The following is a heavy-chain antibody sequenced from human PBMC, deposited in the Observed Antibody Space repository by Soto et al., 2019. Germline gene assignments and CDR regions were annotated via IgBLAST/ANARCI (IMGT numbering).Heavy chain of an antibody. D-gene: IGHD6-6*01. Sequence: GGSQRLSWAVSGGTVRDTYMSWVRQDPWKWLEWISVIYRGLATYYADSVRGRFTISRDDSKNTVYLQMNSLPAEDTAVYFCARDRSNSSRDASFAIWGQGTMVPVSP. CDR2: IYRGLAT. CDR3: ARDRSNSSRDASFAI. V-gene: IGHV3-53*01. CDR1: GGTVRDTY. J-gene: IGHJ3*02.